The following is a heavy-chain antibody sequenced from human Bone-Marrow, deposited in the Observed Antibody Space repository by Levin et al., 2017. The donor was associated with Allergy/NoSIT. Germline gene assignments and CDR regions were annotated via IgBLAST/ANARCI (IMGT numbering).Heavy chain of an antibody. CDR1: GFRFSSYA. CDR2: ISGDGVNT. V-gene: IGHV3-23*01. J-gene: IGHJ4*02. D-gene: IGHD2-15*01. CDR3: ARDCGGSWYSSNF. Sequence: PGGSLRLSCAASGFRFSSYAMAWVRQAPGEGLEWVSTISGDGVNTFHADSVKGRFTISRDNSKNILFLQMNNLRAEDTALYYCARDCGGSWYSSNFWGQGTLVTVSS.